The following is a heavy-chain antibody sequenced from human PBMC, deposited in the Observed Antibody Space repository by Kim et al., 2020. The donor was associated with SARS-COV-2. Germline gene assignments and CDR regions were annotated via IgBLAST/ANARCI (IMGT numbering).Heavy chain of an antibody. CDR3: ARELAAYYYYGMDV. CDR2: IWYDGSNK. D-gene: IGHD6-13*01. V-gene: IGHV3-33*01. J-gene: IGHJ6*02. CDR1: GFTFSSYG. Sequence: GGSLRLSCAASGFTFSSYGMHWVRQTPGKGLEWVAVIWYDGSNKYYADSVKGRFTISRDNSKNTLYLQMNSLRAEDTAVYYCARELAAYYYYGMDVWGQGTTVTVSS.